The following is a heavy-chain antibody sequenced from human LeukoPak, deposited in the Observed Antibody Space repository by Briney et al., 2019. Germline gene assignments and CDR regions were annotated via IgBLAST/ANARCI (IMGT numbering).Heavy chain of an antibody. CDR3: ARGLRNTIFGGRYY. CDR1: GFTFSNYD. J-gene: IGHJ4*02. D-gene: IGHD3-3*01. V-gene: IGHV3-48*03. Sequence: GGSLRLSCAASGFTFSNYDLNWVRQAPGKGLEWVPYIGSTGSTNYADSVKGRFTISRDIAENSLYLQMSSLRAEDTAVYYCARGLRNTIFGGRYYWGQGTLVSVSS. CDR2: IGSTGST.